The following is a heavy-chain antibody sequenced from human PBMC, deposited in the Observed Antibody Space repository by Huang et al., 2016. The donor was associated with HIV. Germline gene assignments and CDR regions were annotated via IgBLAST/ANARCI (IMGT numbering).Heavy chain of an antibody. CDR1: GLSLTDSY. J-gene: IGHJ1*01. Sequence: QVYLEQWGTGLLKPSETLSLKCAVYGLSLTDSYWTWIRQSSGAGLEWIGDISQTGAPNYNPSLKSRVNISLDTSKNQFSLNLTSLSDADTGLYFCARGQGRSHYYGINIWGQGTLVTVSS. CDR3: ARGQGRSHYYGINI. D-gene: IGHD3-10*01. CDR2: ISQTGAP. V-gene: IGHV4-34*01.